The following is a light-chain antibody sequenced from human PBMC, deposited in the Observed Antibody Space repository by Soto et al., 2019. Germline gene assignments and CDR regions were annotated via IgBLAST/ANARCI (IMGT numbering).Light chain of an antibody. CDR1: QSVSNN. V-gene: IGKV3-15*01. CDR2: GAS. CDR3: QQYNNWPQWT. J-gene: IGKJ1*01. Sequence: EIVMTQSSATLSVSPGERATLSCRASQSVSNNLAWYQQKPGQAPRLLIYGASTRAPGVPARFSGSGSGTEFTLTISSLQSEDFAVYYCQQYNNWPQWTFGQGTKVEIK.